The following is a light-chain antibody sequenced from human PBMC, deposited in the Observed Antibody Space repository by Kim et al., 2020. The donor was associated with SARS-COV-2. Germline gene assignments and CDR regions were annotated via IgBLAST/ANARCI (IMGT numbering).Light chain of an antibody. CDR3: QVWDSSSDHWV. CDR1: NIGSKS. CDR2: YDS. Sequence: PGKTARSTCGGNNIGSKSVHWYQQKPGQAPVLVIYYDSDRPSGIPERFSGSNSGNTATLTISRVEAGDEADYYCQVWDSSSDHWVFGGGTQLTVL. V-gene: IGLV3-21*04. J-gene: IGLJ3*02.